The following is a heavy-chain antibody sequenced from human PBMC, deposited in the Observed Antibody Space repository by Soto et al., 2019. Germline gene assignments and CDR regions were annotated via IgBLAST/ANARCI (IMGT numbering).Heavy chain of an antibody. D-gene: IGHD4-4*01. Sequence: EVQLLESGGGLVQRGGSLRMACAASGFPFSSYVMSWVRQAPGKGLGWVPGISGGGSNTFYADSVKGRFTISRDNSKNTLLLQMNSLGAEDTAVYYCAKDSNKYSSSLRGRYFDYWGQGIGVTVSS. CDR1: GFPFSSYV. J-gene: IGHJ4*02. V-gene: IGHV3-23*01. CDR2: ISGGGSNT. CDR3: AKDSNKYSSSLRGRYFDY.